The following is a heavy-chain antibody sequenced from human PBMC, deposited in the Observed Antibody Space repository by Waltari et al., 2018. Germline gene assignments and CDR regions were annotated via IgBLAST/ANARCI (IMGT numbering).Heavy chain of an antibody. Sequence: QVQLQQWGAGLLKPSETLSLTCAVYCGSFSVYYWSWIRQPPGKGLEWIGEINRSGNTSDNPALTSRGTVSRDTSKTQCSRKLSSVTAADTAVYDCARADRGPRSGSSANPAWGPWGQGTLVTVSS. V-gene: IGHV4-34*01. D-gene: IGHD1-26*01. CDR1: CGSFSVYY. J-gene: IGHJ5*02. CDR2: INRSGNT. CDR3: ARADRGPRSGSSANPAWGP.